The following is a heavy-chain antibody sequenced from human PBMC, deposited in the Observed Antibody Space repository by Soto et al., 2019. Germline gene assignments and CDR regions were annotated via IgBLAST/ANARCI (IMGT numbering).Heavy chain of an antibody. CDR2: ISSDGHHQ. D-gene: IGHD3-22*01. J-gene: IGHJ4*02. Sequence: WGSLRLSCATSGFSFNDYAIYFFRHSPCQWREWVAIISSDGHHQFYLDNLRGRFTVSRDNSKNTLYLQMNSLRPEDTAVYYCSRGTYYPQSSGLHADYWGPGTVVTVSS. CDR3: SRGTYYPQSSGLHADY. V-gene: IGHV3-30*03. CDR1: GFSFNDYA.